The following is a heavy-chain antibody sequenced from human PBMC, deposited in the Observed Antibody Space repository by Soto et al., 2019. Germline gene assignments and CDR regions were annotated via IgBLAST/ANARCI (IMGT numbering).Heavy chain of an antibody. CDR3: AKRGDKGYYFDY. CDR1: GFIFSDYG. J-gene: IGHJ4*02. D-gene: IGHD2-21*02. Sequence: EVQLLESGGGLVQPGESLRLACAASGFIFSDYGMSWVRQAPGKGLEWVSAISGSGGDTYYADSVKGRFTISRDNSKNTLFLHIISLRAEDTAVYYCAKRGDKGYYFDYWGQGTLVTVSS. V-gene: IGHV3-23*01. CDR2: ISGSGGDT.